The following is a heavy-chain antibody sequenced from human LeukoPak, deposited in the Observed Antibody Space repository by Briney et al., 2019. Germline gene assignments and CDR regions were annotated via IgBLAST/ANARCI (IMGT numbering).Heavy chain of an antibody. CDR3: ARVSGGGYSDY. Sequence: SETLSLTCTVSGGSIGSYYWSWIRQPPGKGLEWIGYIYYSGSTNYNPSLKSRVTISVDTSKNQFSLKLSSVTAADTAVYYCARVSGGGYSDYWGQGTLVTVSS. CDR2: IYYSGST. J-gene: IGHJ4*02. CDR1: GGSIGSYY. D-gene: IGHD3-22*01. V-gene: IGHV4-59*01.